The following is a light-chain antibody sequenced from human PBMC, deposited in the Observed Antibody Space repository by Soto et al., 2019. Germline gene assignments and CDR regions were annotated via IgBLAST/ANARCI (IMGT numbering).Light chain of an antibody. CDR3: AAWDDSLNGVV. J-gene: IGLJ2*01. V-gene: IGLV1-44*01. CDR1: SSNIGSNT. CDR2: SNN. Sequence: QSVVTQPPSASGTPGQRVTISCSGSSSNIGSNTVNWYQQLPGTAPKLLIYSNNKRPSGVPDRFSGSKAGTSASLAISGLQSEDEADYYCAAWDDSLNGVVFGGGTKLTFL.